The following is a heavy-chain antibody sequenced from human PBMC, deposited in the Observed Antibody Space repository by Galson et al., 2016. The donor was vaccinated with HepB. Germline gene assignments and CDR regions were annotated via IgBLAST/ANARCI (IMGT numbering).Heavy chain of an antibody. D-gene: IGHD6-13*01. CDR1: GGSFSSSA. J-gene: IGHJ1*01. Sequence: SVKVSCKASGGSFSSSAISWVRQAPGQGLEWMGGIIPILGTADYAQKFKGRVKITADKSTSTAYMQLNSLKSEDTAVYYCAKWTAGQISSWYGYSQNWGQGTLVTVSS. CDR2: IIPILGTA. CDR3: AKWTAGQISSWYGYSQN. V-gene: IGHV1-69*10.